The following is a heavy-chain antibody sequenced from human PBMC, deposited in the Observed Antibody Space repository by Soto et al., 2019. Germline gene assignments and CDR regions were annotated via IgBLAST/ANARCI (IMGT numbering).Heavy chain of an antibody. J-gene: IGHJ6*03. Sequence: SAELSCKASGGTIRSYAISWVRQSPGQGLEWMGGIIPIFGTANYAQKFQGRVTITADESTSTAYMELRSLGSDDRGVYCFALVGSFGYGLAYYYMEVWGKGTTVTVSS. CDR1: GGTIRSYA. D-gene: IGHD5-12*01. CDR2: IIPIFGTA. CDR3: ALVGSFGYGLAYYYMEV. V-gene: IGHV1-69*13.